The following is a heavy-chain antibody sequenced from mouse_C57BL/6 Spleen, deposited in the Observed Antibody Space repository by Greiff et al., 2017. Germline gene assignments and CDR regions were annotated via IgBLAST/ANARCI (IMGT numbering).Heavy chain of an antibody. CDR3: ARDRGYDGYYAYFDY. Sequence: EVKVEESGPGLVKPSQSLSLTCSVTGYSITSGYYWNWIRQFPGNKLEWMGYISYDGSNNYNPSLKNRISITRDTSKNQFFLKLNSVTTEDTATYYCARDRGYDGYYAYFDYWGQGTTLTVSS. V-gene: IGHV3-6*01. D-gene: IGHD2-3*01. CDR2: ISYDGSN. CDR1: GYSITSGYY. J-gene: IGHJ2*01.